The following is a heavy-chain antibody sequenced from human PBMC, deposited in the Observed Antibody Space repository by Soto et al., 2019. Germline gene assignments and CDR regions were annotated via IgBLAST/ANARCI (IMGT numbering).Heavy chain of an antibody. CDR2: IYNTGSA. CDR3: ARERVLRSGWFDP. V-gene: IGHV4-31*11. Sequence: PLSHTYAVSEVYIRGGGYYWSWISQYPGKGLEWIGYIYNTGSAYYNPSLKGRITMSVDTSKNQFSLRLTSVTAADTALYYCARERVLRSGWFDPWGQGTPVTVS. D-gene: IGHD1-26*01. J-gene: IGHJ5*02. CDR1: EVYIRGGGYY.